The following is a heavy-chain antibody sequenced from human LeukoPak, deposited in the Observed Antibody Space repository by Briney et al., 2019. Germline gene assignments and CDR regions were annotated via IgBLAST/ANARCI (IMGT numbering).Heavy chain of an antibody. Sequence: PGGTLRLSCAASGFIFSSHGMNWARQAPGKGVEWVSGISPSGDITYYADSVKGRFTISRDNSKNTVYLQMNSLRAEDTAVYYCARSMIRTPDAFDIWGQGTMVAVSS. J-gene: IGHJ3*02. CDR1: GFIFSSHG. CDR2: ISPSGDIT. V-gene: IGHV3-23*01. CDR3: ARSMIRTPDAFDI. D-gene: IGHD3-22*01.